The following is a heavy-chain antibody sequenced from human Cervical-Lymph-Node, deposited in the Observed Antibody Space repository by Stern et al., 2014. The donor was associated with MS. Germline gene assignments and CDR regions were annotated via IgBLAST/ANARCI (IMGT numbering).Heavy chain of an antibody. V-gene: IGHV2-5*02. J-gene: IGHJ5*02. CDR3: AHRHYSGWFDP. Sequence: QVTLRESGPTLVKPTQTLTLTCTFSGFSLRTSGVAGGWIRPPPGKDLEWLALIYWDDDKRYSASLKSRLTITKDTPKNQVVLTMTNMDTVDTATYYCAHRHYSGWFDPWGQGTLVTVSS. CDR2: IYWDDDK. CDR1: GFSLRTSGVA. D-gene: IGHD4-11*01.